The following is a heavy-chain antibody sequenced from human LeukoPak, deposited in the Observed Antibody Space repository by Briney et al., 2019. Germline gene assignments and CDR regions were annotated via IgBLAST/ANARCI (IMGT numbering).Heavy chain of an antibody. Sequence: GASVKASCKASGGTFSSCAISWVRQAPGQGLEWMGRIIPILGIANYAQKFQGRVTITADKSTSTAYMELSSLRSEDTAVYYCARGMATNAFDIWGQGTMVTVSS. D-gene: IGHD6-13*01. CDR3: ARGMATNAFDI. CDR2: IIPILGIA. CDR1: GGTFSSCA. V-gene: IGHV1-69*04. J-gene: IGHJ3*02.